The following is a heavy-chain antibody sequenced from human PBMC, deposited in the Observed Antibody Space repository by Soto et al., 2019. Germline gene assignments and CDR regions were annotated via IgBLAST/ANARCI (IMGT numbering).Heavy chain of an antibody. CDR2: IYPGDSDT. J-gene: IGHJ4*02. CDR1: GYSFTSYW. D-gene: IGHD3-22*01. CDR3: ARIIYDSSGYYPQGFYYFDY. Sequence: GGSLRLSCKGSGYSFTSYWIGWVHQMPGKGLEWMGIIYPGDSDTRYSPSFQGQVTISADKSISTAYLQWSSLKASDTAMYYCARIIYDSSGYYPQGFYYFDYWGQGTLVTVSS. V-gene: IGHV5-51*07.